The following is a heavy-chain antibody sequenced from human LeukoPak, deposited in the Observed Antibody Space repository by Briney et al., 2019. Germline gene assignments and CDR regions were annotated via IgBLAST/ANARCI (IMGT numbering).Heavy chain of an antibody. Sequence: ASVKVSCKASGYTFTGYYMQWVRQAPGQGLEWMGRINPNSGGTNYAQKFQGRVTMTRDTSISTAYMELSRLRSDDTAVYYCARAAAVDTAMVTGDYWGQGTLVTVSS. CDR1: GYTFTGYY. V-gene: IGHV1-2*06. J-gene: IGHJ4*02. D-gene: IGHD5-18*01. CDR3: ARAAAVDTAMVTGDY. CDR2: INPNSGGT.